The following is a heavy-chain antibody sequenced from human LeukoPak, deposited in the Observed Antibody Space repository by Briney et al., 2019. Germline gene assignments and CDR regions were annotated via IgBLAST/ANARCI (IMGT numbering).Heavy chain of an antibody. Sequence: SETLSLTCAVYGGSFSGYYWSWIRQPPGKGLEWIGEINHSGSTNYNPSLKSRVTISVDTSKNQFSLQLSSVTAADTAMYYCAKTHSHFPPYFDYWGQGTLVIVSS. J-gene: IGHJ4*02. D-gene: IGHD4-11*01. CDR2: INHSGST. V-gene: IGHV4-34*01. CDR1: GGSFSGYY. CDR3: AKTHSHFPPYFDY.